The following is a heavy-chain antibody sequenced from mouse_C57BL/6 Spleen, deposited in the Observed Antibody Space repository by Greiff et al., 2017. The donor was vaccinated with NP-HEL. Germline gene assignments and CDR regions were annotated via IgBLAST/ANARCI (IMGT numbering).Heavy chain of an antibody. D-gene: IGHD2-4*01. Sequence: QVQLQQPGAELVKPGASVKLSCKASGYTFTSYWMHWVKQRPGQGLEWIGMIHPNSGSTNYNEKFKSKATLTVDKSSSTAYMQLSSLTSEDSAVYYCARSYYDYDETFAYWSEGTLVTVSA. J-gene: IGHJ3*01. V-gene: IGHV1-64*01. CDR3: ARSYYDYDETFAY. CDR1: GYTFTSYW. CDR2: IHPNSGST.